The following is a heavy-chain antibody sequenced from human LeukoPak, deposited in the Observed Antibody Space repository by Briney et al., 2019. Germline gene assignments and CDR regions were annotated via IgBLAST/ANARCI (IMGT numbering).Heavy chain of an antibody. D-gene: IGHD5-18*01. V-gene: IGHV3-74*01. J-gene: IGHJ4*02. CDR1: GFTFSSYW. Sequence: GGSLRLSCAASGFTFSSYWMHWVRQAPGKGLVWVSRINSDGSSTSYADSVKGRFTISRDNAKNSLYLQMNSLRAEDTAVYYCASGGQLWLDFDYWGQGTLVTVSS. CDR3: ASGGQLWLDFDY. CDR2: INSDGSST.